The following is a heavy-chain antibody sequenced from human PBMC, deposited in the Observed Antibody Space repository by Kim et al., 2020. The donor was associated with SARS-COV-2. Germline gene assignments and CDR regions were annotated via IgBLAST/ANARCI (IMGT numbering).Heavy chain of an antibody. CDR3: ARGVEH. V-gene: IGHV4-30-2*04. Sequence: YDSGDAFYNPSLKGRVSISVDTSKNHFSLKVTSVSAADTAVYYCARGVEHWGQGTLVTVSS. J-gene: IGHJ4*02. CDR2: YDSGDA.